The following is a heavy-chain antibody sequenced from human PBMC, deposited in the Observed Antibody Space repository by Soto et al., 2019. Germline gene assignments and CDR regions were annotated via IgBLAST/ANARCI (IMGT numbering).Heavy chain of an antibody. V-gene: IGHV3-30-3*01. J-gene: IGHJ4*02. Sequence: QVRLVESGGGVVQPGRSLRLSCAGSGFTFNSYAIHWVRQAPGKGLDWLAVISYDGSNEYYADSVEGRFTISRDNSKNASFLQMISLRAEDTAVYYCARGPHYYDTSGYQKPFDYWGQGTLVTVSS. D-gene: IGHD3-22*01. CDR2: ISYDGSNE. CDR3: ARGPHYYDTSGYQKPFDY. CDR1: GFTFNSYA.